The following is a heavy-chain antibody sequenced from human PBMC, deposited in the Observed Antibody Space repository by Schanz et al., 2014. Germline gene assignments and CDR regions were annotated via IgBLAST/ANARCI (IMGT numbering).Heavy chain of an antibody. CDR3: ARVTTGYDS. D-gene: IGHD5-12*01. CDR2: INPNSGAT. Sequence: QVQLVQSGAEVKKPGSSVTVSCKASGDPLSSYGISWVRQAPGQGLEWLGWINPNSGATSSAQKFQGRVTMTRDTSSSTVYMQLSSLTSDDTAIYYCARVTTGYDSWGQGTLVTVSS. J-gene: IGHJ4*02. CDR1: GDPLSSYG. V-gene: IGHV1-2*02.